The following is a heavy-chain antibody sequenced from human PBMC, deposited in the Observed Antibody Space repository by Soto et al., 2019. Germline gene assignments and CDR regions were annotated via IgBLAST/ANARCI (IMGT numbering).Heavy chain of an antibody. Sequence: GGSLRLSCAASGFTFSSYGMHWVRQAPGKGLEWVAVIWYDGSNKYYADSVKGRFTISRDNSKNTLYLQMNSLRAEDTAVYYCARDPMYYYDSSGYYDYWGQGTLVTVSS. CDR3: ARDPMYYYDSSGYYDY. D-gene: IGHD3-22*01. V-gene: IGHV3-33*01. CDR2: IWYDGSNK. CDR1: GFTFSSYG. J-gene: IGHJ4*02.